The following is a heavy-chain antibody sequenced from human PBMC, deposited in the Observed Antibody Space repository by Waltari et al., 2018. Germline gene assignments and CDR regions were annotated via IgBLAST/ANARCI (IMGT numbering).Heavy chain of an antibody. CDR3: ARRAYCGGDCAEDYFDY. V-gene: IGHV1-69*01. J-gene: IGHJ4*02. CDR2: IIPIFGTA. D-gene: IGHD2-21*02. CDR1: GGTFSSYA. Sequence: QVQLVQSGAEVKKPGSSVKVSCKASGGTFSSYAIRWVRRAPGQGLEWVGGIIPIFGTANYAQKFQGRVTITADESTSTAYMELSSLRSEDTAVYYCARRAYCGGDCAEDYFDYWGQGTLVTVSS.